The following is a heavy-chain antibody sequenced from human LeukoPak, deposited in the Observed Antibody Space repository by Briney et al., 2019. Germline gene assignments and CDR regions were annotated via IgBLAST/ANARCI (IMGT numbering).Heavy chain of an antibody. V-gene: IGHV3-48*04. Sequence: PGGSLRLSCAVYEITFSRYSMNWVRQAPGKGLELVSYISSSSTTTYYADSVKGRFTISRDNARNLVYLEMHSLRAEDMALYYCALGWYAIDYWGQGTLVTVSS. CDR1: EITFSRYS. CDR3: ALGWYAIDY. D-gene: IGHD6-19*01. CDR2: ISSSSTTT. J-gene: IGHJ4*02.